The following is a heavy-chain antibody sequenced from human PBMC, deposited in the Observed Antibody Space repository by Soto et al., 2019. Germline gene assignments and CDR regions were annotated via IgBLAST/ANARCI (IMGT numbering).Heavy chain of an antibody. CDR1: GFALSNAW. CDR2: IKSKALGGTT. D-gene: IGHD3-22*01. Sequence: GGALRLSCAGSGFALSNAWINWVRHVSGKGLEWVGRIKSKALGGTTDFAAPVRGRFAITRDDSRNVAYMQMNGLYTEDTAVYYCTTDSYSTMTEVPSDYWGHGPLVTVSS. J-gene: IGHJ4*01. V-gene: IGHV3-15*07. CDR3: TTDSYSTMTEVPSDY.